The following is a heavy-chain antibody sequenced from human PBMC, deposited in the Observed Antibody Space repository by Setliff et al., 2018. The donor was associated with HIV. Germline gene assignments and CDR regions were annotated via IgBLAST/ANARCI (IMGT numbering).Heavy chain of an antibody. J-gene: IGHJ4*02. D-gene: IGHD6-13*01. CDR2: FDPEDGET. Sequence: ASVKVSCKISGYTLTELSIHWVRQAPGKGLEWMANFDPEDGETFYAQKFQGRLTMTEDTSTDTAYMELSSLRSDDTAMYYCATDPGYSSSWVDYWGQGTLVTVST. CDR1: GYTLTELS. CDR3: ATDPGYSSSWVDY. V-gene: IGHV1-24*01.